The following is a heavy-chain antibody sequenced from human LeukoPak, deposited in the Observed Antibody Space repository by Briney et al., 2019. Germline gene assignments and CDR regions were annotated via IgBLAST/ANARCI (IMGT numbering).Heavy chain of an antibody. J-gene: IGHJ4*02. CDR1: GFSLSTSGVG. CDR3: AHILPYSGYLLPFDY. D-gene: IGHD5-12*01. Sequence: SGPTLAKPTQTLTLTCTFSGFSLSTSGVGVGWIRQPPGKALEWLALIYWNDDKRYSPSLKSRLTITKDTSKNQVVLTVTNMDPVDTATYYCAHILPYSGYLLPFDYWGQGTLVTVSS. V-gene: IGHV2-5*01. CDR2: IYWNDDK.